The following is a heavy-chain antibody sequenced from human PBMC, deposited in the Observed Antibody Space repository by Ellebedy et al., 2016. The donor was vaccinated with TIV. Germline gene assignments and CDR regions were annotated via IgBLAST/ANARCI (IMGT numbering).Heavy chain of an antibody. D-gene: IGHD3-22*01. CDR1: GFRFDAYA. Sequence: SLKISXVMSGFRFDAYAMHWVRQRAGKGPEWVSSINWNSGHIDYADSVKGRFTISRDNATNTLYLQMNSLRAEDTALYFCARDRSISGYAMYYFDSWGRGTPVIVSS. CDR2: INWNSGHI. J-gene: IGHJ4*02. CDR3: ARDRSISGYAMYYFDS. V-gene: IGHV3-9*01.